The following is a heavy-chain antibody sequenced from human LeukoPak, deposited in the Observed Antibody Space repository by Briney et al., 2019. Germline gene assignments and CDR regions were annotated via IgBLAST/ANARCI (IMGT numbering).Heavy chain of an antibody. CDR3: ASASSHRIAAGGDY. D-gene: IGHD6-13*01. CDR2: ISGSGGST. V-gene: IGHV3-23*01. J-gene: IGHJ4*02. CDR1: GFTFSSYA. Sequence: GGSLRLSCAASGFTFSSYAMSWVRQAPGKGLEWVSAISGSGGSTYYADSVKGRFTISRDNAKNTLYLRTNSLRAEDTAVYYCASASSHRIAAGGDYWGQGTLVTVSS.